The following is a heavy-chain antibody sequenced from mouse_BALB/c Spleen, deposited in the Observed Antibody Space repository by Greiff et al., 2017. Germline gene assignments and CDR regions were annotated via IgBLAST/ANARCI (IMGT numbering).Heavy chain of an antibody. CDR3: ARETFYGNYKTWVAY. CDR1: GFSLTSYG. V-gene: IGHV2-9*02. CDR2: IWAGGST. D-gene: IGHD2-10*01. J-gene: IGHJ3*01. Sequence: VKLMESGPGLVAPSQSLSITCTVSGFSLTSYGVHWVRQPPGKGLEWLGVIWAGGSTNYNSALMSRLSISKDNSKSQVFLKMNSLQTDDTAMYYCARETFYGNYKTWVAYWGQGTLGTVSA.